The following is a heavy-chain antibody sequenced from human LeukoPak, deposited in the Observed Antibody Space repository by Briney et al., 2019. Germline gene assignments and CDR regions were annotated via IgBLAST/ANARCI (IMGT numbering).Heavy chain of an antibody. CDR3: ASYASQGYFDL. CDR1: GGTISTYY. J-gene: IGHJ2*01. V-gene: IGHV4-59*12. D-gene: IGHD3-16*01. Sequence: SETLSLTCTVSGGTISTYYWSWIRQPPGKGLEWIGYIYHSGSTYYNPSLKSRVTISVDRSKNQFSLKLSSVTAADTAVYYCASYASQGYFDLWGRGTLVTVSS. CDR2: IYHSGST.